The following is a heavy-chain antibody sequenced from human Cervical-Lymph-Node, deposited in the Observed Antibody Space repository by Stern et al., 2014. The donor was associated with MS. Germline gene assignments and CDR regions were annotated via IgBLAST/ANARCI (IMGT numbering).Heavy chain of an antibody. CDR2: INKDGSEK. Sequence: VQLVQSGGGLVQPGGSLRLSCAGSGFTFSHYWMTWVRQAPGKGLEWVASINKDGSEKYYVDFLKGRFTISRDNAKNSLYLQMTSLRADDTAVYYCARKTTAKNWGQGTLVTVSP. J-gene: IGHJ4*02. CDR3: ARKTTAKN. CDR1: GFTFSHYW. D-gene: IGHD4-17*01. V-gene: IGHV3-7*01.